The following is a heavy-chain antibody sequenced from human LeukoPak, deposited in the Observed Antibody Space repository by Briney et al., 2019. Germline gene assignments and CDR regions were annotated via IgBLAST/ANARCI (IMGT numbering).Heavy chain of an antibody. J-gene: IGHJ4*02. D-gene: IGHD3-10*01. CDR3: ARTAKYYYGSETYYFFDY. Sequence: KPSETLSLTCTVSGGSISSYYWSWIRQPAGKGLEWIGRIYTSGSTNYNPSLKSRVTISLDTSQNQFSLKLTSVTPADTAVYYCARTAKYYYGSETYYFFDYWGQGTLVTVSS. V-gene: IGHV4-4*07. CDR2: IYTSGST. CDR1: GGSISSYY.